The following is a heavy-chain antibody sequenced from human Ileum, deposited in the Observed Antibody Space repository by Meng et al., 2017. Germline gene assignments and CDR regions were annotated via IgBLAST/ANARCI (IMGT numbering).Heavy chain of an antibody. CDR1: GFTFSDHY. CDR2: IRNKAQSYTT. CDR3: AGGYCSGGTCYVGWFDP. D-gene: IGHD2-15*01. J-gene: IGHJ5*02. V-gene: IGHV3-72*01. Sequence: GESLKISCAASGFTFSDHYMDWVRQAPGKGLEWVGRIRNKAQSYTTEYAASVKGRFSISRDDSNNSLFLQMNSLKAEDTAVYYCAGGYCSGGTCYVGWFDPWGQGMLVTVSS.